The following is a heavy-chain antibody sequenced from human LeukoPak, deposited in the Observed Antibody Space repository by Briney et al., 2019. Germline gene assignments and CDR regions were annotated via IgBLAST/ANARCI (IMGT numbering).Heavy chain of an antibody. CDR1: GFTFSSYA. D-gene: IGHD2-2*03. J-gene: IGHJ4*02. CDR2: ISYDGSNK. CDR3: ARGMDLDY. V-gene: IGHV3-30-3*01. Sequence: PGGSLRLSCAASGFTFSSYAMSWVRQAPGKGLEWVAVISYDGSNKYYADSVKGRFTISRDNSKNTLYLQMNSLRAEDTAVYYCARGMDLDYWGQGTLVTVSS.